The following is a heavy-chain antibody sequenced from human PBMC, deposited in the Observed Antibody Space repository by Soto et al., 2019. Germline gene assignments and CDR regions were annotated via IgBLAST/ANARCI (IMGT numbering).Heavy chain of an antibody. V-gene: IGHV3-30-3*01. CDR3: ASGLYYDFWSGLDH. D-gene: IGHD3-3*01. J-gene: IGHJ4*02. Sequence: PGGSLRLSCAASGFTFTTYPMHWVRQAPGKGLEWVAVISYDGSNKYYADSVKGRFTISRDNSKNTLYLEMNSLRPEDTAIYYCASGLYYDFWSGLDHWGQGTLVTVSS. CDR2: ISYDGSNK. CDR1: GFTFTTYP.